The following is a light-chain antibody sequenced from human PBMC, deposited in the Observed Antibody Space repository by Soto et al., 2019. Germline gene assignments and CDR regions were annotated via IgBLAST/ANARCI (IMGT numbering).Light chain of an antibody. V-gene: IGKV1-27*01. CDR2: AAS. J-gene: IGKJ2*01. CDR3: QKYHSAPHT. Sequence: DIQMTQSPSSLSASVGDTVTLTCRADQDIGNFLAWYQQKPGKVPKPLIYAASTLQSGVPSRFSGSGSGTDFTLTISSLQPEDVATYYCQKYHSAPHTFGQGTKLEIK. CDR1: QDIGNF.